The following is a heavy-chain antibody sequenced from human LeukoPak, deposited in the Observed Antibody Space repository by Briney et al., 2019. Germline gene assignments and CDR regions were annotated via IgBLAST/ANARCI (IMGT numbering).Heavy chain of an antibody. CDR3: ARGRQDVTMIVVVMTAVSYYLDV. J-gene: IGHJ6*03. D-gene: IGHD3-22*01. V-gene: IGHV4-34*01. CDR2: MNPSGST. Sequence: PSETLSLTCAVYGGSFSGYDWTWVRQTPEKGLEWIGEMNPSGSTIYNPSLKSRVTISVDTSKNQFSLKLSSVTAADTAVYYCARGRQDVTMIVVVMTAVSYYLDVWGKGTTVTVS. CDR1: GGSFSGYD.